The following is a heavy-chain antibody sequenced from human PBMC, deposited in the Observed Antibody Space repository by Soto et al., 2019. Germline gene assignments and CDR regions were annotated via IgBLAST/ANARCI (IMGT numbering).Heavy chain of an antibody. D-gene: IGHD1-7*01. V-gene: IGHV1-69*13. J-gene: IGHJ6*02. Sequence: SAEVSWEACGDSLGSCSSTWVRQATGQGLEWMGGIIPVFGSANYAQKFQGRVTITADESTSTAYMELSSLRSQDTAVYFCARDDGWNYRYYDMEVWGQGTTVPGSS. CDR1: GDSLGSCS. CDR3: ARDDGWNYRYYDMEV. CDR2: IIPVFGSA.